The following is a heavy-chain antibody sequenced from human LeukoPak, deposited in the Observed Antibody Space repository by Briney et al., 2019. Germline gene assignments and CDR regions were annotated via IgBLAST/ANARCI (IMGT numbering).Heavy chain of an antibody. D-gene: IGHD2-15*01. CDR3: ATLGQRYCSGGSCYTSGSSDY. Sequence: GGSLRLSCTASGFTFSSYAMSWVRQAPGKGLEWVSAICGSGGSTYYADSVKGRFTISRDNSKNTLYLQMNSLRAEDTAVYYCATLGQRYCSGGSCYTSGSSDYWGQGTLVTVSS. CDR2: ICGSGGST. V-gene: IGHV3-23*01. CDR1: GFTFSSYA. J-gene: IGHJ4*02.